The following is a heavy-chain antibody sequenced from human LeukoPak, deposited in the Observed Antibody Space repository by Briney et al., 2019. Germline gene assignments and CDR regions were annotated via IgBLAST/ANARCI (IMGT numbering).Heavy chain of an antibody. Sequence: ASVKVSCKASGYTFTGYYMHWMRQAPGQGLEWMGWINPNSGGTNYAQKFQGRVTMTRDTSISTAYMELSRLRSDDTAVYYCARGSSGGSCPGWWGQGTLVTVSS. V-gene: IGHV1-2*02. CDR2: INPNSGGT. CDR3: ARGSSGGSCPGW. D-gene: IGHD2-15*01. CDR1: GYTFTGYY. J-gene: IGHJ4*02.